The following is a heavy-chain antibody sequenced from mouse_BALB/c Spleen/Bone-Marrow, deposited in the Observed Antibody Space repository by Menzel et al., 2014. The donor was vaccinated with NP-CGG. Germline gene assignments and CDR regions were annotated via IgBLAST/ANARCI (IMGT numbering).Heavy chain of an antibody. CDR2: IDPYNGGT. J-gene: IGHJ3*01. CDR1: GYAFTSYN. D-gene: IGHD2-1*01. V-gene: IGHV1S135*01. Sequence: VQLQQSGPELVKPGASVKVSCKASGYAFTSYNMYWVKQSHGKSLEWIGYIDPYNGGTNYYQKFKGKATLTVDKSSSTAYMHLNSLTPEDSAVYYCASYGNYGWFAYWGQGTLVTVSA. CDR3: ASYGNYGWFAY.